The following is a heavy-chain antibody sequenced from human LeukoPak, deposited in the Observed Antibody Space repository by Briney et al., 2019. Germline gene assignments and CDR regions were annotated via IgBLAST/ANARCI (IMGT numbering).Heavy chain of an antibody. Sequence: GGSLRLACAASGFTISSYWIHWVRQVPGKGLVWVSRINNDGSSTIYADSVKGRFTISRDNAKNTLYLQMNSLRGEDTAVYYCARGGGPPEALGDVFGIWGQGTMVTVSS. CDR2: INNDGSST. D-gene: IGHD3-16*01. J-gene: IGHJ3*02. CDR1: GFTISSYW. V-gene: IGHV3-74*01. CDR3: ARGGGPPEALGDVFGI.